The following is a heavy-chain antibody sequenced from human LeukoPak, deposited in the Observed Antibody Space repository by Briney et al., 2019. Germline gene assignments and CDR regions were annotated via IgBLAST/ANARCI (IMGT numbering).Heavy chain of an antibody. CDR2: INPSGGST. CDR1: GYTFTSYY. Sequence: GASVKVSCKASGYTFTSYYMHWVRQAPGQGLEWMGIINPSGGSTSYAQKFQGRVTMTRDMSTSTVYMELSSLRSEDTAVYYCARDPVRGVAVYWGQGTLVTVSS. J-gene: IGHJ4*02. V-gene: IGHV1-46*01. D-gene: IGHD3-10*01. CDR3: ARDPVRGVAVY.